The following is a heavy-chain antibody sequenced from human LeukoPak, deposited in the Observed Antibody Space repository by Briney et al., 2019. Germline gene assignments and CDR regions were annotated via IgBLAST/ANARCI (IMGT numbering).Heavy chain of an antibody. CDR1: GFIFSSKG. CDR3: ARKEDYYYGMDV. J-gene: IGHJ6*02. Sequence: GGSLRLSCAGSGFIFSSKGRSWVRQAPGKGLEWVSALSGGGDSIYYADSVKGRFTISRDNSKNTLYLQMNSLRAEDTAVYYCARKEDYYYGMDVWGQGTTVTVSS. CDR2: LSGGGDSI. V-gene: IGHV3-23*01.